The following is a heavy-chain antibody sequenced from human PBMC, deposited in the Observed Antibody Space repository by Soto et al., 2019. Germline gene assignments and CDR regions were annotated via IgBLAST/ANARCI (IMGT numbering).Heavy chain of an antibody. CDR3: ARAGGLGAVAVDY. Sequence: SETLSLTCAVSGGSISSSYWWSWVRQPPGKGLEWIGEIYHSGSANYNPSLKSRVTISVDNSKNQFSLKLSSVTAADTAVYYCARAGGLGAVAVDYWGQGTLVTVSS. V-gene: IGHV4-4*02. D-gene: IGHD6-19*01. CDR1: GGSISSSYW. J-gene: IGHJ4*02. CDR2: IYHSGSA.